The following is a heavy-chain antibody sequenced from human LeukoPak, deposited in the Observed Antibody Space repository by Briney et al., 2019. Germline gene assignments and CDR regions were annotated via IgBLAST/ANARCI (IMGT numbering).Heavy chain of an antibody. J-gene: IGHJ4*02. D-gene: IGHD3-10*01. CDR1: GFTFSSYW. Sequence: GGSLRLSCAASGFTFSSYWMHWVRQAPGKGLVWVSRINSDGSSSSYADSVKGRFTISRDNAKNTLYLQMNSLRAEDTAVYYCARGETQWFGESFDHWGQGTLVTVSS. CDR3: ARGETQWFGESFDH. V-gene: IGHV3-74*01. CDR2: INSDGSSS.